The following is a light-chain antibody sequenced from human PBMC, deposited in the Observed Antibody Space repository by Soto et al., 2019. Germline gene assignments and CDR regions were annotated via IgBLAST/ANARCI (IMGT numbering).Light chain of an antibody. Sequence: EIVMTQSPATLSVSPGERATLSCRASQSVNSNLAWYQQKPGQAPRLLIYRASTRATGIPARFSGSGSGTDFTLTISGLQSEDFAVYYCQQYNNWPRAFGQGTKVDIK. CDR1: QSVNSN. CDR3: QQYNNWPRA. J-gene: IGKJ1*01. V-gene: IGKV3-15*01. CDR2: RAS.